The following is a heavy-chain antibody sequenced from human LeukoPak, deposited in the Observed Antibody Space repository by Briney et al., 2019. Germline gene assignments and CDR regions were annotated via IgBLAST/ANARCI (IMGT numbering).Heavy chain of an antibody. Sequence: SETLSLTCAVYGGSFSGYYWSWIRQPPGKGLEWIGEINHSGSTNYNPSLKSRVTISVDTSKNQFSLKLSSVTAADTAVYYCARAYYDFWSGYYTGFGYWGQGTLVTVSS. V-gene: IGHV4-34*01. CDR3: ARAYYDFWSGYYTGFGY. CDR2: INHSGST. CDR1: GGSFSGYY. D-gene: IGHD3-3*01. J-gene: IGHJ4*02.